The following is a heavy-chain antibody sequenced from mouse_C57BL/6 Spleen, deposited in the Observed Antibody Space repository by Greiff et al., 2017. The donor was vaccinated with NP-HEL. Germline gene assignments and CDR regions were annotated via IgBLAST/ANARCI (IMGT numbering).Heavy chain of an antibody. D-gene: IGHD1-1*01. Sequence: EVKLVESGGDLVKPGGSLKLSCAASGFTFSSYGMSWVRQTPDKRLEWVATISSGGSYTYYPDSVKGRFTISRDNAKNTLYLQMSSLKSEDTAMYYCARDLDYGSSFDYWGQGTTLTVSS. J-gene: IGHJ2*01. CDR1: GFTFSSYG. V-gene: IGHV5-6*02. CDR2: ISSGGSYT. CDR3: ARDLDYGSSFDY.